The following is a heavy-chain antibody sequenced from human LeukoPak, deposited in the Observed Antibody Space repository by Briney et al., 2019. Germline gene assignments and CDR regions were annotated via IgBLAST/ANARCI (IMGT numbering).Heavy chain of an antibody. Sequence: ASVKVSCKASGHTFTEYSMHWVQQAPGKGLEWMGRVDPKDGKTIYAERFQDRVTITADTSTETVYLELSSLRSEDTAIYYCAGDRGWVHRDPDVWGNGTTVTVSS. V-gene: IGHV1-69-2*01. CDR1: GHTFTEYS. CDR2: VDPKDGKT. D-gene: IGHD1-14*01. J-gene: IGHJ6*04. CDR3: AGDRGWVHRDPDV.